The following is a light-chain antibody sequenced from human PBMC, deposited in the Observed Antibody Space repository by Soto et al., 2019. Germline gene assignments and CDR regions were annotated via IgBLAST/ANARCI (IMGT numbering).Light chain of an antibody. Sequence: DIQMTQSPSSLSASVGDRVTITCRASQDIRNDLGWYQQKPGKAPERLMYAVSTLGSGVPSRFSGRGSGTEFTPTITGLQPEDFATSYCLQHNSPPRTFGQGTKVEIK. CDR2: AVS. CDR3: LQHNSPPRT. J-gene: IGKJ1*01. V-gene: IGKV1-17*01. CDR1: QDIRND.